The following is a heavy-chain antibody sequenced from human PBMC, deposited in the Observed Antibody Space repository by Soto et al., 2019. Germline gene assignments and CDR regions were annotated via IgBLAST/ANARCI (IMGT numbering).Heavy chain of an antibody. V-gene: IGHV1-69*08. Sequence: QVQLVQSGAEVKKPGSSVKVSCKASGGTFSSYTISWVRQAPGPGLEWMGRIITILGIANYAQKFQGRVTITADKSTSTAYMELRSLRSEDTAVYYCARDSGGCCDPWGQGTLVTVSS. D-gene: IGHD2-15*01. J-gene: IGHJ5*02. CDR3: ARDSGGCCDP. CDR2: IITILGIA. CDR1: GGTFSSYT.